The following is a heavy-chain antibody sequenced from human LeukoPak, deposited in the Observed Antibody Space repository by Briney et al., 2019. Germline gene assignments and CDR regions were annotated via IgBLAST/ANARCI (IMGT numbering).Heavy chain of an antibody. Sequence: GGSLRLSCAASGFTFSSYWMSWVRQAPGKGLEWVANIKQDGSEKYYVDSVKGLFTISRDNAKNSLYLQMNSLRAEDTAVYYCARDLRYFDWLPDAFDIWGQGTMVTVSS. CDR3: ARDLRYFDWLPDAFDI. CDR2: IKQDGSEK. D-gene: IGHD3-9*01. CDR1: GFTFSSYW. V-gene: IGHV3-7*01. J-gene: IGHJ3*02.